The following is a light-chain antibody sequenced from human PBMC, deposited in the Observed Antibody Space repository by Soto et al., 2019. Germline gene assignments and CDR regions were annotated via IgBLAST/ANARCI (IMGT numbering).Light chain of an antibody. CDR1: SSNIGAGYA. CDR3: QSYDSSLSGSV. Sequence: QSVLTQPPSVSGAPGQRVTISCTVSSSNIGAGYAVHWYQQLPGTAPKLLIYGNSNRPSGVPDRFSGSKSGTSASLAITGLQAEDEADYYSQSYDSSLSGSVFGGGTKLTVL. CDR2: GNS. J-gene: IGLJ3*02. V-gene: IGLV1-40*01.